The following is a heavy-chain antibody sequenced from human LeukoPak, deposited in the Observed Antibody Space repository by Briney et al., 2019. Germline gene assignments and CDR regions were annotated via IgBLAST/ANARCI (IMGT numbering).Heavy chain of an antibody. CDR2: INPNSGDT. D-gene: IGHD2-2*01. Sequence: ASVKVSCKASGYPFTDQFINWVRQAPGRGLEWMGWINPNSGDTNYEQRFQGRVTMTRDTSLSTAYMELSRLRSDDTAVYYCATDHCTRTNCYEDYYHGMDVWGQGTTVTVSS. CDR1: GYPFTDQF. CDR3: ATDHCTRTNCYEDYYHGMDV. V-gene: IGHV1-2*02. J-gene: IGHJ6*02.